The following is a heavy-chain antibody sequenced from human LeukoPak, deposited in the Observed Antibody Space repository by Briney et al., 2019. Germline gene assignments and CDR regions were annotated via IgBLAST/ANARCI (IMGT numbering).Heavy chain of an antibody. CDR1: GGTFKNYA. J-gene: IGHJ4*02. CDR2: IIVMFETP. CDR3: TRLTYTKGWYFDY. V-gene: IGHV1-69*13. D-gene: IGHD4-11*01. Sequence: ASVKVSCKVSGGTFKNYAINWVRQAPGQGLEWVGGIIVMFETPTYAQKFRGRVTFTVDESTNSAHMGLNSLTSEDTAIYYCTRLTYTKGWYFDYWGLGTPVTVSS.